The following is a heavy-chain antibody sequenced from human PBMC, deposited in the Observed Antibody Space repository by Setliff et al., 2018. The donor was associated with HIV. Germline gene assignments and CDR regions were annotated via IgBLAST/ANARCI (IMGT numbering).Heavy chain of an antibody. J-gene: IGHJ4*02. Sequence: WASVKVSCKASGGTFSSYAITWVRQAPGQGLEWMGGIIPVSGTTTYAQKFQGRVTMTTDESTGTAYMELSSLRSEDTAVYYCATVAGVPYCRDTSCWGGYFDYWGQGTLVTVSS. CDR2: IIPVSGTT. D-gene: IGHD2-2*01. V-gene: IGHV1-69*05. CDR1: GGTFSSYA. CDR3: ATVAGVPYCRDTSCWGGYFDY.